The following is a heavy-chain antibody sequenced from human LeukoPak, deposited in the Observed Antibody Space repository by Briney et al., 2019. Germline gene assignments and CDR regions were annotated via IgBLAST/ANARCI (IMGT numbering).Heavy chain of an antibody. CDR2: VSAYNGNT. V-gene: IGHV1-18*01. Sequence: ASVKDSCKASGYTFTSYGISWVRQAPGQGLEWMGWVSAYNGNTNYAQKLQGRVTMTTDTSTSTAYMELRSLRSDDTAVYYCARGWRNTIFGVVIARYFDYWGQGTLVTVSS. CDR3: ARGWRNTIFGVVIARYFDY. CDR1: GYTFTSYG. D-gene: IGHD3-3*01. J-gene: IGHJ4*02.